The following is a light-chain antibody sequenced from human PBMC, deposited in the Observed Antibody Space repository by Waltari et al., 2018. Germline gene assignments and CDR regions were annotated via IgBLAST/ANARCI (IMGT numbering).Light chain of an antibody. CDR2: RDS. J-gene: IGLJ2*01. Sequence: LTQPLSVSVALGQTARMTCGGNNIGSKNVHWYQQKPGQAPVLVIYRDSNRPSGIPERFSGSNSANTATLTISRAQAGDEADFYCQVWDSNTAVFGGGTKLTVL. V-gene: IGLV3-9*01. CDR3: QVWDSNTAV. CDR1: NIGSKN.